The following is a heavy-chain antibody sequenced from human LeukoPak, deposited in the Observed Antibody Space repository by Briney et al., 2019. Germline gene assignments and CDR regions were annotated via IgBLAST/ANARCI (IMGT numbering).Heavy chain of an antibody. V-gene: IGHV3-11*01. CDR1: GFTFSDYY. J-gene: IGHJ3*02. Sequence: GGSLRLSCAAPGFTFSDYYMTWVRQAPGKGLEWVSYISSTSNSIFYADSVKGRVTVSRDNAKNSLSLQMNNLRAEDTAKYYCARAYSSSFEDAFDIWGQGTMVTVSS. D-gene: IGHD6-6*01. CDR2: ISSTSNSI. CDR3: ARAYSSSFEDAFDI.